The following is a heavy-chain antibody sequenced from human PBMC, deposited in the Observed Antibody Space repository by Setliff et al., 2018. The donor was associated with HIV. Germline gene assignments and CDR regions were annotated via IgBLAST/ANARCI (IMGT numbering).Heavy chain of an antibody. Sequence: ETLSLTCTVSGYSISSGYYWGWIRQTPGKGLEWIGSIYLSGSAYYNPSLKSRVTISLDASKNQFSLKLSSVTAADTAVYYCARTSIRSGWGRNNWFDPWGQGTLVTVSS. J-gene: IGHJ5*02. CDR2: IYLSGSA. CDR3: ARTSIRSGWGRNNWFDP. V-gene: IGHV4-38-2*02. D-gene: IGHD6-19*01. CDR1: GYSISSGYY.